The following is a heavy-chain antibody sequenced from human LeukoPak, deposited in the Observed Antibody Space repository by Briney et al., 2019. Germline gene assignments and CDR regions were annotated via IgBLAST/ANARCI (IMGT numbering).Heavy chain of an antibody. V-gene: IGHV4-34*01. CDR1: GGSFSGYY. CDR3: ARGPYYSNYAWFDP. J-gene: IGHJ5*02. D-gene: IGHD4-4*01. CDR2: INHSGST. Sequence: SETLSLTCAVYGGSFSGYYWSWIRKPPGKGLEWIGEINHSGSTNYNPSLKSRVTISVDTSKNQFSLELSSVTAADTAVYYCARGPYYSNYAWFDPWGQGTLVTVSS.